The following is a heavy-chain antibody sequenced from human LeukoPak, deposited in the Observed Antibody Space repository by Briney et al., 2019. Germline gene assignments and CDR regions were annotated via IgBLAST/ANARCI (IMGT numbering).Heavy chain of an antibody. Sequence: GGSLRLSCAASGFTFSSYWMHWVRQGPGKGLVWVSSISSSSSYIYYADSVKGRFTISRDNAKNSLYLQMNSLRAEDTAVYYCARAGGISDFDYWGQGTLVTVSS. CDR1: GFTFSSYW. CDR2: ISSSSSYI. V-gene: IGHV3-21*01. CDR3: ARAGGISDFDY. D-gene: IGHD3-16*01. J-gene: IGHJ4*02.